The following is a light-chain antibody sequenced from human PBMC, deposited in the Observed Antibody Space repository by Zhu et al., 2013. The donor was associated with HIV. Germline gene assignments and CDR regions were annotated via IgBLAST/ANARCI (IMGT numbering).Light chain of an antibody. CDR3: AAWDDSLERGV. J-gene: IGLJ3*02. Sequence: QSALTQPASVSGSPGQSITISCTGTSSDIGGYNHVSWYQQHPGKVPKLLIHEVNDRPSGISDRFSGSKSGTSASLAISGLQSEDEADYYCAAWDDSLERGVFGGGTKLTVL. CDR2: EVN. CDR1: SSDIGGYNH. V-gene: IGLV2-14*01.